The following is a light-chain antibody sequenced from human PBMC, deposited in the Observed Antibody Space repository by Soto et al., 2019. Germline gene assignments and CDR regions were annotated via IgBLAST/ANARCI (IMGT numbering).Light chain of an antibody. J-gene: IGLJ1*01. CDR3: QAWDSGTYV. V-gene: IGLV3-1*01. Sequence: SYELTQPPSVSVSPGRTASITCSGPKLGDKFASWYQQRPGQSPVLVISQDNKRPSGIPERFSGSNSGNTATLTISGTQAVDEADYYCQAWDSGTYVFGPGTKVTVL. CDR2: QDN. CDR1: KLGDKF.